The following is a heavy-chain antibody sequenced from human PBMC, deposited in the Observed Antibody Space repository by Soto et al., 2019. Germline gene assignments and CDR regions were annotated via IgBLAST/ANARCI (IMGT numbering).Heavy chain of an antibody. CDR1: GGFVSSGSYY. V-gene: IGHV4-34*01. CDR2: MSHSGGT. J-gene: IGHJ3*02. Sequence: QVQLQQWGAGLLKPSETLSLTCAVYGGFVSSGSYYWSWIRQPPGKGLEWIGEMSHSGGTQFNPSLKSRVAISVDTSKNQFSLKMSSVTAADTALYYCGRVGRGTATTVVDAFDIWGPGTMVTVSS. D-gene: IGHD1-1*01. CDR3: GRVGRGTATTVVDAFDI.